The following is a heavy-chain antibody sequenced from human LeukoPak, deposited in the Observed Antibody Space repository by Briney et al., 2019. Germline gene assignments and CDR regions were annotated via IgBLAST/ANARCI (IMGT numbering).Heavy chain of an antibody. V-gene: IGHV3-23*01. CDR2: ITSGGGTT. Sequence: PGGSLRLSCAASGFTFSIYAMTWVRRAPGKGLGWISTITSGGGTTYSADSVKGRFTISRDKSKNTLYLQMNSLRAEDTAVYYCAKGRGQLYNFDYWGQGALVTVSS. J-gene: IGHJ4*02. CDR3: AKGRGQLYNFDY. CDR1: GFTFSIYA. D-gene: IGHD1-1*01.